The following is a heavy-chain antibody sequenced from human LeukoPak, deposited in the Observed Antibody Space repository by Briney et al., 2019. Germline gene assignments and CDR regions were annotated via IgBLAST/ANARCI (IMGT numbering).Heavy chain of an antibody. CDR2: ISYDGSNK. CDR1: GFTFSSYA. D-gene: IGHD6-19*01. J-gene: IGHJ4*02. CDR3: ARDKIAVAEYYFDY. V-gene: IGHV3-30-3*01. Sequence: PGRSLRLSCAASGFTFSSYAMHWVRQAPGKGLEWVAVISYDGSNKYYADSVKGRFTISRDNSKNTLYLQMNSLRAEDTAVYYCARDKIAVAEYYFDYWGQGTLVTVSS.